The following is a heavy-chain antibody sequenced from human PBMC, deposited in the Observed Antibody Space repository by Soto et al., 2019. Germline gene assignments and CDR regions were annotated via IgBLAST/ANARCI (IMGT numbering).Heavy chain of an antibody. CDR1: GFTFVNAW. CDR2: IKKTSEGGAT. Sequence: EVQLVESGGGLVKPRVSLRLSCAASGFTFVNAWMSWVRQAPGKGLECVGLIKKTSEGGATEYAAPVKGRFTISRDDSKNTLYLKMNSLKTEDTAVYYCPTGQWFPHWGQGTMVTVSA. CDR3: PTGQWFPH. J-gene: IGHJ5*02. V-gene: IGHV3-15*01.